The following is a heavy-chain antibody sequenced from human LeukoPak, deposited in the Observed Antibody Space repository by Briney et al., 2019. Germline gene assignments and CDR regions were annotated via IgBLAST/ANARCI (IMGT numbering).Heavy chain of an antibody. V-gene: IGHV3-23*01. J-gene: IGHJ4*02. CDR1: GFTFSSYA. CDR3: AKNPGGYCSGGSCYYYFDY. D-gene: IGHD2-15*01. Sequence: GGSLRLSCAASGFTFSSYAMSWVRQVPGKGLEWVSGISGSGGSTDYADSVKGRFTISRDNSENTLYLQMNNLRAEGTAVYYCAKNPGGYCSGGSCYYYFDYWGQGTPVTVSS. CDR2: ISGSGGST.